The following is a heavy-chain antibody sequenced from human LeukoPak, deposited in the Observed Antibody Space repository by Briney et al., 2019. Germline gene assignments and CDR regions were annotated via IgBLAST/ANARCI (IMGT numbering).Heavy chain of an antibody. CDR2: INSDGSSF. D-gene: IGHD4-23*01. CDR1: GGSFSGYY. V-gene: IGHV3-74*01. CDR3: ARAWQLTA. Sequence: ETLSLTCTVYGGSFSGYYWSWIRQSPGKGLVWVSRINSDGSSFSYADSVKGRFTISRDNAKNTLYLQMNSLRVEDTAVYYCARAWQLTAWGPGTLVTVSS. J-gene: IGHJ5*02.